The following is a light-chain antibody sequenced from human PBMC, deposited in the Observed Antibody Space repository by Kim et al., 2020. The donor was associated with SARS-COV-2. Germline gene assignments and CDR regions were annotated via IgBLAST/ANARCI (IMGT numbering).Light chain of an antibody. CDR3: HQYYTYPLT. CDR2: ASS. Sequence: AIRMTQSPSSLSASTGERVTITCRASQGVNTYLAWYQQIPGKAPKPLIHASSTLYSGVPSRFTASGSGTYFTLTINTLESEDFAPYYCHQYYTYPLTLGGGTKVDIK. J-gene: IGKJ4*01. CDR1: QGVNTY. V-gene: IGKV1-8*01.